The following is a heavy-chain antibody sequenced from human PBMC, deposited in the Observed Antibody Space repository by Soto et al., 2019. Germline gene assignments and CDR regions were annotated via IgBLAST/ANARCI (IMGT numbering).Heavy chain of an antibody. Sequence: SETLSLTCSVSGGSISSGYYYWSWIRQPPGKGLEWIGHIYYSGNTYYNPSLKSRLIISIETSKNQFSLMVGSVSDAYTAVYYCASSSIYDMVIWGQETTVTVSS. CDR1: GGSISSGYYY. D-gene: IGHD3-9*01. CDR2: IYYSGNT. CDR3: ASSSIYDMVI. V-gene: IGHV4-30-4*01. J-gene: IGHJ6*02.